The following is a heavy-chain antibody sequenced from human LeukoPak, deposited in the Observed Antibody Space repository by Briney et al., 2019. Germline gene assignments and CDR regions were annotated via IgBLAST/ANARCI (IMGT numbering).Heavy chain of an antibody. CDR3: ARVERAVNFDY. V-gene: IGHV4-38-2*02. J-gene: IGHJ4*02. D-gene: IGHD5-24*01. CDR1: GYSISSGYY. CDR2: IYHSGST. Sequence: SETLSLTCTVSGYSISSGYYWGWIRQPPGKGLEWIGSIYHSGSTYYNPSLKSRVTISVDTSKNQFSLKLSSVTAADTAVYYCARVERAVNFDYWGQGTLVTVSS.